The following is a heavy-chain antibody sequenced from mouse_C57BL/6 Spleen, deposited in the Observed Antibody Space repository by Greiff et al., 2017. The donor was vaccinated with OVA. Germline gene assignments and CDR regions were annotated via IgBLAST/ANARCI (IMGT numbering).Heavy chain of an antibody. D-gene: IGHD1-1*01. CDR2: IYPGDGDT. V-gene: IGHV1-82*01. J-gene: IGHJ2*01. Sequence: VPLQQSGPELVKPGASVKISCKASGYAFSSSWMNWVKQRPGKGLEWIGRIYPGDGDTNYNGKFKGKATLTADKSSSTAYMQLSSLTSEDSAVYFCARKGGGSSYFYYFDYWGQGTTLTVSS. CDR3: ARKGGGSSYFYYFDY. CDR1: GYAFSSSW.